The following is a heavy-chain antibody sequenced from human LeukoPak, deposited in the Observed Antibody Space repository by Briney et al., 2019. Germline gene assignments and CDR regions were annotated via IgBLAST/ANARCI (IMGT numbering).Heavy chain of an antibody. V-gene: IGHV3-7*03. CDR1: GFTFSSYW. D-gene: IGHD5-12*01. J-gene: IGHJ4*02. CDR2: IKQDGSEK. CDR3: ARQDIVATTFFVY. Sequence: GGSLRLSCAASGFTFSSYWMSWVRQAPGKGLEWVANIKQDGSEKYYVDSVKGRFTISRDNAKNSLYLQMNSLRAEDTAVYYCARQDIVATTFFVYWGQGTLVTVSS.